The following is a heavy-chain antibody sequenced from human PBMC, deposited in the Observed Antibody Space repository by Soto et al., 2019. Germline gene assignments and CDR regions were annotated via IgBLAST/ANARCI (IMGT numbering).Heavy chain of an antibody. V-gene: IGHV5-51*01. J-gene: IGHJ6*02. CDR3: VRYRSRDYYYGMDV. CDR2: IYPGDSDR. D-gene: IGHD1-26*01. CDR1: GYSFDNYW. Sequence: PXESLTISCKGSGYSFDNYWIGLVRQMPGKGLEWMAIIYPGDSDRRYSPSFQGQVTISADQSISTAYLQWSSLKASDTANYYCVRYRSRDYYYGMDVWGQGTKVTVSS.